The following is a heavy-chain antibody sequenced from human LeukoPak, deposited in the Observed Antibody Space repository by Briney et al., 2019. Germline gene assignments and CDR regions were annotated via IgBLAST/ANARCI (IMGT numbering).Heavy chain of an antibody. J-gene: IGHJ4*02. CDR1: GYTLTELS. Sequence: GASVKVSCKVSGYTLTELSMHWVRQAPGKGLEWMGGFDPEDGEAIYAQKFQGRVTMTEDTSTDTAYMELSSLRSEDTAVYYCATAGARDVRFLSYWGQGTLVTVSS. D-gene: IGHD3-3*01. V-gene: IGHV1-24*01. CDR3: ATAGARDVRFLSY. CDR2: FDPEDGEA.